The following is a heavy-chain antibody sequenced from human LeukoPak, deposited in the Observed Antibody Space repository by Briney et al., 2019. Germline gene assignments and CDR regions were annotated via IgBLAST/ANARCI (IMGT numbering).Heavy chain of an antibody. CDR2: IHYSGST. J-gene: IGHJ3*02. CDR3: ARRRYSSSLLREQGGAFDI. Sequence: SETLSLTCTVSGGSISNYYWSWIRQPPGKGLEWIGYIHYSGSTNYKSSLKSRVTISVDTSKNQFSLKLRSVTAADTAVYYCARRRYSSSLLREQGGAFDIWGQGTMVTVSS. V-gene: IGHV4-59*01. CDR1: GGSISNYY. D-gene: IGHD6-13*01.